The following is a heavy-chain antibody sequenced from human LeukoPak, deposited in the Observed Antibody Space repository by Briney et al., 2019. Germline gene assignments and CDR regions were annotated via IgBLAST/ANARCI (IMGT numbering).Heavy chain of an antibody. J-gene: IGHJ3*02. Sequence: PGGSLRLSCAAPGLTFNRYGMSWVRQAPGKGLEWVSVISDSGYNTYYADSVKGRFTISRDNAKNSLYLQMNSLRAEDTAVFYCARNWRSIVATPGAFDIRGQGTMVTVSS. CDR3: ARNWRSIVATPGAFDI. V-gene: IGHV3-21*01. CDR1: GLTFNRYG. D-gene: IGHD5-12*01. CDR2: ISDSGYNT.